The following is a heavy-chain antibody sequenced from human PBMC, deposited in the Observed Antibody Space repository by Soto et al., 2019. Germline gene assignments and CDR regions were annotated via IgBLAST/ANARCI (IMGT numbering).Heavy chain of an antibody. CDR1: GGSISSYF. Sequence: SETLSLTCTVSGGSISSYFWGWIRQPPGKGLEWIGYIYYSGSTNYNPSLKSRVTISVDTSKNQFSLKLTSVTAADTALYYCARDYFDSSDYTTNWFDPWGQGSLVTVSS. J-gene: IGHJ5*02. CDR3: ARDYFDSSDYTTNWFDP. D-gene: IGHD3-22*01. V-gene: IGHV4-59*08. CDR2: IYYSGST.